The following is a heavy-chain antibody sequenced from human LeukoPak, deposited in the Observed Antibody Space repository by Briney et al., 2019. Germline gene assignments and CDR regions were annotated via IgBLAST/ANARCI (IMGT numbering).Heavy chain of an antibody. J-gene: IGHJ5*02. V-gene: IGHV6-1*01. CDR2: TYYRSKWYN. D-gene: IGHD3-10*01. CDR1: GDSVSSNSAG. Sequence: SQTLSLTCAIFGDSVSSNSAGWSWVRQSPSRGLEWLGRTYYRSKWYNDYAVSVKSRITINPDTPKNQFSLQLNSVTPEDTAVYYCAREADVLLWFGERWFDPWGQGTLVTVSS. CDR3: AREADVLLWFGERWFDP.